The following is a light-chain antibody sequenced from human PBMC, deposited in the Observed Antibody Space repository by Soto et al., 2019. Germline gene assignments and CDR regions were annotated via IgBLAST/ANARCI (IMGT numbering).Light chain of an antibody. CDR2: GAS. CDR3: QTFPASLLT. CDR1: PSVRSSY. Sequence: SAGERGSLSCRAIPSVRSSYLAWYQQHPGQAPRLLIYGASSRATGIPDRFSVSGSGTGFTLTICGLDLADDAMYHCQTFPASLLTFG. J-gene: IGKJ1*01. V-gene: IGKV3-20*01.